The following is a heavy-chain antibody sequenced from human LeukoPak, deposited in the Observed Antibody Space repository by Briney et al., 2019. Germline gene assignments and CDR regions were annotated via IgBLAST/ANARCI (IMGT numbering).Heavy chain of an antibody. CDR1: GFTFSSYA. V-gene: IGHV3-23*01. D-gene: IGHD2-21*02. CDR3: VKDRSHIVVVTAIPPLDYYGMDV. CDR2: ISGSGGST. J-gene: IGHJ6*02. Sequence: GGSLRLSCAASGFTFSSYAMSWVRQAPGKGLEWVSAISGSGGSTYYADSVKGRFTISRDNSKNTLYLQMNSLRAEDTAVYYCVKDRSHIVVVTAIPPLDYYGMDVWGQGTTVTVSS.